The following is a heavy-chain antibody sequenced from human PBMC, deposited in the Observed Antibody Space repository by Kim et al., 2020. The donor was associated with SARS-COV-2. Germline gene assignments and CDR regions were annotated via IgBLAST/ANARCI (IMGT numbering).Heavy chain of an antibody. CDR2: YN. D-gene: IGHD5-18*01. V-gene: IGHV6-1*01. CDR3: ARDQLWSFDY. Sequence: YNDYAVSVKSRVTINPDTSKNQFSLQLNSVTPEDTAVYYCARDQLWSFDYWGQGNLVTVSS. J-gene: IGHJ4*02.